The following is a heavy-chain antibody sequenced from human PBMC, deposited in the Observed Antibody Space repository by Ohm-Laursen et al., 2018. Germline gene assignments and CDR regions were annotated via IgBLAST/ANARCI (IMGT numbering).Heavy chain of an antibody. CDR1: GFTFSSYW. CDR2: IKQDGSEK. J-gene: IGHJ6*02. D-gene: IGHD1-7*01. V-gene: IGHV3-7*01. Sequence: GSLRLSCAASGFTFSSYWMSWVRQAPGKGLEWVANIKQDGSEKYYVDSVKGRFTISRDNAKNSLYLQMNSLRAEDTAVYYCAREGLELRYYYYGMDVWGQGTTVTVSS. CDR3: AREGLELRYYYYGMDV.